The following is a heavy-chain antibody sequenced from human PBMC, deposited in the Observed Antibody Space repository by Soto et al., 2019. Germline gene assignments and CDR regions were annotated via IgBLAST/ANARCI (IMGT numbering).Heavy chain of an antibody. CDR1: GFTFSSYW. Sequence: EVQLVESGGGLVQPGGSLRLSCAASGFTFSSYWMHWVRQAPGSGLVWVSRINSDGSTTNYADSVRGRFTISRDNAKNTVHLQMNSLRAEDTDVYYCARGQVGSYDWNSGGWGQGTLVTVSS. D-gene: IGHD1-7*01. V-gene: IGHV3-74*01. J-gene: IGHJ4*02. CDR2: INSDGSTT. CDR3: ARGQVGSYDWNSGG.